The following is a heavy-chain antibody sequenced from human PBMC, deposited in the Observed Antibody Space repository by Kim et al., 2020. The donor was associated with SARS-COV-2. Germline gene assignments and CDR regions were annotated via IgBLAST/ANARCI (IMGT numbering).Heavy chain of an antibody. V-gene: IGHV3-23*01. D-gene: IGHD3-10*01. CDR3: AKIGGSGSYYYGMDV. Sequence: DSVKGRFTISRDNSKNTLYLQMNSLRAEDTAVYYCAKIGGSGSYYYGMDVWGQGTTVTVSS. J-gene: IGHJ6*02.